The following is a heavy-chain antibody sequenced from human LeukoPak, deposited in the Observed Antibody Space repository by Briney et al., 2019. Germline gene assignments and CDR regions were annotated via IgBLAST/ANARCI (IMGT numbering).Heavy chain of an antibody. V-gene: IGHV3-30*02. CDR3: ARTYNPDY. J-gene: IGHJ4*02. CDR1: GFTLIIPG. Sequence: PGGSLRLSCTASGFTLIIPGMHCVRQAPGKGLEWVSYIRYDGNNKYYGDSVKGRLTVSIDNSKNTLYLQMNSLRVEDTAVYYCARTYNPDYWGQGTLVTVSS. CDR2: IRYDGNNK. D-gene: IGHD1-14*01.